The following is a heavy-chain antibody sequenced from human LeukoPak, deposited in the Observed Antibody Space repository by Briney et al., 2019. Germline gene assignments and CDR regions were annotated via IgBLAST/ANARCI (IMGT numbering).Heavy chain of an antibody. CDR1: GGSISSSSYY. CDR2: IYYSGST. V-gene: IGHV4-39*07. D-gene: IGHD6-25*01. Sequence: SETLSLTCTVSGGSISSSSYYWGWIRQPPGKGLEWIGSIYYSGSTYYNPSLKSRVTISVDTSKNQFSLKLSSVTAADTAVYYCAGDSGHYGMDVWGQGTTVTVSS. J-gene: IGHJ6*02. CDR3: AGDSGHYGMDV.